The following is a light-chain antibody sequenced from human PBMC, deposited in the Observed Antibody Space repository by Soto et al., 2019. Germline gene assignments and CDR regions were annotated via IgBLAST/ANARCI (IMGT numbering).Light chain of an antibody. J-gene: IGKJ1*01. CDR2: AAS. CDR1: QSISSY. V-gene: IGKV1-39*01. CDR3: QHTFNSPPWT. Sequence: DIQMTQSPSSLSASVGDRVTITCRASQSISSYLNWYQQKPGKAPKLLIYAASSLQSGVPSRFSGSGSGTDFTLTISSLQPEDFATYYCQHTFNSPPWTFGQGTKVEVK.